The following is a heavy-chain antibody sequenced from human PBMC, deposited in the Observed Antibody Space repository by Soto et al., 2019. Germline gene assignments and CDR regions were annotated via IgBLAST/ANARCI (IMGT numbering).Heavy chain of an antibody. J-gene: IGHJ4*02. CDR2: ISSNGGST. CDR3: ARLNPIAAAFDY. CDR1: GFTFSSYA. V-gene: IGHV3-64*01. Sequence: VQLVESGGGVVQPGGSLRLSCAASGFTFSSYAMHWVRQAPGKGLEYVSAISSNGGSTYYANSVKGRFTISRDNSKNTLYLQMGSLRAEDMAVYYCARLNPIAAAFDYWGQGTLVTVSS. D-gene: IGHD6-13*01.